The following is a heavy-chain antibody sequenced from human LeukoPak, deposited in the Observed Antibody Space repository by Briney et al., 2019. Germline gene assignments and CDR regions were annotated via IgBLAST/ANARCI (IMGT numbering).Heavy chain of an antibody. CDR3: ARHPKSGWFGLKIDY. V-gene: IGHV4-61*02. CDR1: GGSISSGFYY. D-gene: IGHD3-10*01. J-gene: IGHJ4*02. CDR2: IYTSGST. Sequence: SQTLSLTCTVSGGSISSGFYYWSWIRQPAGQGLEWIGRIYTSGSTNYNPSLKSRVTISVDTSKNQFSLKLSSVTAADTAVYYCARHPKSGWFGLKIDYWGQGTLVTVSS.